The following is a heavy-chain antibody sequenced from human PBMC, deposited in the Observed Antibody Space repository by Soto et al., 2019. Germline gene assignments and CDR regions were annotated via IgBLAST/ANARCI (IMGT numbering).Heavy chain of an antibody. CDR1: GDSVSSNSAA. J-gene: IGHJ4*02. Sequence: SQTLSLTCAMSGDSVSSNSAAWNWIRQSPSRGLEWLGRTYYRSQWYNDYAVSMKNRITINPDTSKNQFSLQLNSVTPEDTAVYYCARSTDRSFDYWGQGTLVTVSS. CDR3: ARSTDRSFDY. D-gene: IGHD2-2*01. V-gene: IGHV6-1*01. CDR2: TYYRSQWYN.